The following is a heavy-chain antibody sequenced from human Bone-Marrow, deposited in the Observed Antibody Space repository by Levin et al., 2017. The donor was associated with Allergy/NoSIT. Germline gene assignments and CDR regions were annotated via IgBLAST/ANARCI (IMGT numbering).Heavy chain of an antibody. D-gene: IGHD2-15*01. J-gene: IGHJ4*02. V-gene: IGHV3-30*18. CDR1: GFTFSRYG. CDR2: ISYDGSNT. Sequence: QAGGSLRLSCAASGFTFSRYGMYWIRQAPGKGLEWVALISYDGSNTYYADSVKGRFTISRDNSKNTFYLQLNTLRAEDTAVYYCVKGLEDIVDINFFDNWGQGTLVTVSS. CDR3: VKGLEDIVDINFFDN.